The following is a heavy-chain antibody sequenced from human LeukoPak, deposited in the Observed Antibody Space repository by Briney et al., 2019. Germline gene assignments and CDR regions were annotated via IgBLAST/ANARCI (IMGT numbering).Heavy chain of an antibody. CDR1: GFTFSSYS. CDR2: ISSSSSYI. CDR3: ARALPNQAFDI. Sequence: TGGSLRLSCAASGFTFSSYSMNWVRQAPGKGLEWVSSISSSSSYIYYADSVKGRFTISRDNAKNSLYLQMNSLRAEDTAVYYCARALPNQAFDIWGQGTMVTVSS. J-gene: IGHJ3*02. V-gene: IGHV3-21*01.